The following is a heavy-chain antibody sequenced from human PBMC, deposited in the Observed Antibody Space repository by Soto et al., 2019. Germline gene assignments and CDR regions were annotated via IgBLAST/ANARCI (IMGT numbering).Heavy chain of an antibody. CDR3: AKDIGRSTFKYSHFFAMDV. CDR2: VSGSGAKT. D-gene: IGHD3-10*01. V-gene: IGHV3-23*01. CDR1: GFTFSSYA. Sequence: EVQLLESGGGLVVPGGSLRLSCAASGFTFSSYAMTWVRQAPEKGLEWVSSVSGSGAKTFYADSVKGRFTISRDDSKNTLYLQMNDLRVEDTAAYYCAKDIGRSTFKYSHFFAMDVWGQGTTVTVSS. J-gene: IGHJ6*02.